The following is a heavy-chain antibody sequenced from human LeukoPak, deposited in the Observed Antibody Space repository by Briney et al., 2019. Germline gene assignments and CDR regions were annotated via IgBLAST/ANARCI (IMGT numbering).Heavy chain of an antibody. V-gene: IGHV1-2*02. J-gene: IGHJ6*03. CDR1: GYTFTGYY. CDR3: ARGDGVDYYYYYYMDV. Sequence: ASVKVSCKASGYTFTGYYMHWVRQAPGQGLEWMGWINPNSGGTNYAQKFQGRVTMTRGTSISTAYMELSRLRSDDTAVYYCARGDGVDYYYYYYMDVWGKGTTVTVSS. D-gene: IGHD5-24*01. CDR2: INPNSGGT.